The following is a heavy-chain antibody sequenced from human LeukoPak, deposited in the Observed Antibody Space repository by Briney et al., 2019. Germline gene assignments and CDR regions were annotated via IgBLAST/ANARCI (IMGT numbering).Heavy chain of an antibody. V-gene: IGHV4-4*07. D-gene: IGHD6-6*01. CDR1: GGSISSYY. CDR3: ARDSGLYSSSWSPSYYYYGMDV. CDR2: IYTSGST. J-gene: IGHJ6*02. Sequence: PSETLSLTCTVSGGSISSYYWSWIRQPAGKGLEWIGRIYTSGSTNYNPSLKSRVTMSVDTSKNQFSLKLSSVTAADTAVYYCARDSGLYSSSWSPSYYYYGMDVWGQGTTVTVSS.